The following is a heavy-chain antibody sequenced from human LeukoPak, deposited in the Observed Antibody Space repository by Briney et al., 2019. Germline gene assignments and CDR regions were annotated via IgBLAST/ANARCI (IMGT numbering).Heavy chain of an antibody. V-gene: IGHV1-3*03. D-gene: IGHD5-24*01. Sequence: ASVKVSCKASEYTFTSYAIHWVRQAPGQRLEWMGWINAGNGNTKYSQEFQGRVTLTRDTSTSTVYMELSSLRSEDTAIYYCARIRDGYNDAYDLWGQGTVVTVPS. J-gene: IGHJ3*01. CDR1: EYTFTSYA. CDR2: INAGNGNT. CDR3: ARIRDGYNDAYDL.